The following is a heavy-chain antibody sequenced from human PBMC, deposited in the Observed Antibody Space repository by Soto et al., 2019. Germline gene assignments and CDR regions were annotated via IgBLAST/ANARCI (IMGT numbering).Heavy chain of an antibody. CDR1: GGSISVGFYY. CDR3: AGIGNPDASVYFDS. CDR2: TYHTGST. J-gene: IGHJ4*02. D-gene: IGHD2-2*01. Sequence: QVQLQESGPGLVKPSQTLSLTCTVSGGSISVGFYYWNCIRTLPGKGPMWIGYTYHTGSTYYNPSLASRGTISVDPAKNQFSLRLISVTAADTAVYDCAGIGNPDASVYFDSWGQGTLVTVSS. V-gene: IGHV4-31*03.